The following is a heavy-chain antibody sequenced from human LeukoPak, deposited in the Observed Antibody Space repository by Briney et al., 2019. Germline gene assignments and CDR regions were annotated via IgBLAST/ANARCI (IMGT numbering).Heavy chain of an antibody. Sequence: SVKVSCKASGGTFSSYAISGVRQAPGQGLEGMGGIIPICGTANYAQKFKGRVTSTADESTSKAYMELSSLRSEDTAVYYCASGSLVGYDSSGYHPDDAFDIWGQGTMVTVSS. CDR3: ASGSLVGYDSSGYHPDDAFDI. CDR2: IIPICGTA. CDR1: GGTFSSYA. V-gene: IGHV1-69*13. J-gene: IGHJ3*02. D-gene: IGHD3-22*01.